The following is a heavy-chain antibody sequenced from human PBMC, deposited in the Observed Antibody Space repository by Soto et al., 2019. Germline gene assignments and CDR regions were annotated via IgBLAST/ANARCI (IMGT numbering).Heavy chain of an antibody. CDR2: ISSSGSTI. Sequence: GGSLRLSCAASGFTFSSYEMNWVRQAPGKGLEWVSYISSSGSTIYYADSVKGRFTISRDNAKNSLYLQMNSLRAEDTAVYYCARDRNYDFWSGYSYGMDVWGQGTTVTVSS. CDR3: ARDRNYDFWSGYSYGMDV. D-gene: IGHD3-3*01. CDR1: GFTFSSYE. V-gene: IGHV3-48*03. J-gene: IGHJ6*02.